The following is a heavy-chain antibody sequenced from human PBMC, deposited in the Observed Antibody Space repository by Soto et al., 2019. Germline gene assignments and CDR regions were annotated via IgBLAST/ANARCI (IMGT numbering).Heavy chain of an antibody. V-gene: IGHV4-39*01. Sequence: QLLLQESGPGLVKPSETLSLTCTVSGGSISTFFYYWSWIRQPPGKGLEWIGSVYYSGSTYYTPSLKSRVTIFVDTSKNQFSLQLSSVTAADTAVYYCARLGDYGDTDFWGRGTLVTVSS. CDR3: ARLGDYGDTDF. CDR2: VYYSGST. CDR1: GGSISTFFYY. D-gene: IGHD4-17*01. J-gene: IGHJ4*02.